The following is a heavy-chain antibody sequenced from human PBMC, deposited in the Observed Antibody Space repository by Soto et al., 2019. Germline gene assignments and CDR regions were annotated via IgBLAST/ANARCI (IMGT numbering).Heavy chain of an antibody. CDR3: ARIDPGMDLLLAFTS. CDR1: GFTFSDYY. Sequence: PGGSLRLSCAVSGFTFSDYYMNWIRQAQGKGMEWVSYISSSGYTNYADSLKGRFTISRENAKTSLYLQMTTLGVEDTAVYYCARIDPGMDLLLAFTSWGKEPLV. D-gene: IGHD3-3*02. V-gene: IGHV3-11*06. CDR2: ISSSGYT. J-gene: IGHJ5*02.